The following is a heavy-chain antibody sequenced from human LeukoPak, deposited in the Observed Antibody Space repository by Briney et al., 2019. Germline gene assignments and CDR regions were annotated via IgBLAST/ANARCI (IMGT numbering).Heavy chain of an antibody. J-gene: IGHJ3*02. CDR3: ARGQWDAFDI. CDR2: IYSGGAT. V-gene: IGHV3-66*01. CDR1: GFTFSSNY. Sequence: PGGSLRLSCAASGFTFSSNYMSWVRQAPGKGLEWVSIIYSGGATYYAESVKGRFTISRDNSKNTLYLQMNSLRAEDTAVYYCARGQWDAFDIWGQGTMVTVSS. D-gene: IGHD6-19*01.